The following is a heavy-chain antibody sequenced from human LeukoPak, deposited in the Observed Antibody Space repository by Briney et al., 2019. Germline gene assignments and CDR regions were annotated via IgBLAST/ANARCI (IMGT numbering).Heavy chain of an antibody. J-gene: IGHJ4*02. CDR2: INHSGST. CDR1: GGSFSGYY. D-gene: IGHD3-10*02. V-gene: IGHV4-34*01. Sequence: SETLSLTCAVYGGSFSGYYWSWIRQPPGKGLEWIGEINHSGSTNYNPSLKSRVTISVDTSKNQFSLKLSSVTAADTAVYYCAREGCVRGVIIGHDYWGQGTLVTVSS. CDR3: AREGCVRGVIIGHDY.